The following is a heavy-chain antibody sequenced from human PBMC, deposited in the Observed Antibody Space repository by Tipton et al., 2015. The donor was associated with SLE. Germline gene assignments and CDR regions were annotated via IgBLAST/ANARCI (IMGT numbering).Heavy chain of an antibody. CDR2: IYTSGST. V-gene: IGHV4-61*02. CDR3: ARVWRQLANYFDY. Sequence: TLSLTCTVSGGSISSGSHYWSWIRQPAGKGLEWIGRIYTSGSTNYNPSLKSRVTISVDTSKNQFSLKLSSVTAADTAVYYCARVWRQLANYFDYWGQGTLVTVSS. CDR1: GGSISSGSHY. J-gene: IGHJ4*02. D-gene: IGHD6-6*01.